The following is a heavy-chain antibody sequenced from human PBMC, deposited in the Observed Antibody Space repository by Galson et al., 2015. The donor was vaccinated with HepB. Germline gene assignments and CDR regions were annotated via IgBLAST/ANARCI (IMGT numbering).Heavy chain of an antibody. CDR1: GYSFTNYF. CDR3: ARKEYGDHAVH. Sequence: QSGAEVKKPGESLRISCKGSGYSFTNYFITWVRQMPGRGLEWMGRIDPSDSYGKYSPSFQGHVTISVDKSINTAYLKWSSLKASDTAMYFCARKEYGDHAVHWGQGTLVTVSS. D-gene: IGHD2-21*02. V-gene: IGHV5-10-1*01. J-gene: IGHJ4*02. CDR2: IDPSDSYG.